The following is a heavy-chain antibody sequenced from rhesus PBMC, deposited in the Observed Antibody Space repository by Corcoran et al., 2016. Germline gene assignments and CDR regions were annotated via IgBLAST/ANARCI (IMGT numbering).Heavy chain of an antibody. Sequence: QVQLQESGPGLVKSSETLSLTCAVSGASISSYWWTWIRQPPGKGLEWMGGINGNRGRTDYNPSLKSRVTISKDASKNQFSLKLNSVTAADTAVYYCASEFVYWGQGVLVTVSS. CDR2: INGNRGRT. CDR1: GASISSYW. J-gene: IGHJ4*01. V-gene: IGHV4-80*01. CDR3: ASEFVY.